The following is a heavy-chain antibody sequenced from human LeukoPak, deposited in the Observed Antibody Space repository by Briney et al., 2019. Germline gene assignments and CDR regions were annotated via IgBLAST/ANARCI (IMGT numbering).Heavy chain of an antibody. J-gene: IGHJ5*02. CDR3: ARDLGLRGST. CDR1: GFTFSDYW. Sequence: PGGSLRLSCEVSGFTFSDYWMHWVRQTPGKGLVWVSRMYGDMSDISYADSVKGRFTISRDNAKNTVYLQMNSLRGEDTAVYYCARDLGLRGSTWGQGTLVTVSS. V-gene: IGHV3-74*01. CDR2: MYGDMSDI. D-gene: IGHD4-23*01.